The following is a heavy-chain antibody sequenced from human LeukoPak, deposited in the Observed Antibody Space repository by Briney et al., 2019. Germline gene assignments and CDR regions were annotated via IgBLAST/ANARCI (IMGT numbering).Heavy chain of an antibody. V-gene: IGHV4-38-2*02. CDR2: IYHSGST. Sequence: SETLSLTCTVSGDSISSYYWSWIRQPAGKGLEWIGSIYHSGSTYYNPSLKSRVTISVDTSKNQFSLKLSSVTAADTAVYYCARVMYYDNPLHDYWGQGTLVTVSS. D-gene: IGHD3-22*01. CDR1: GDSISSYY. CDR3: ARVMYYDNPLHDY. J-gene: IGHJ4*02.